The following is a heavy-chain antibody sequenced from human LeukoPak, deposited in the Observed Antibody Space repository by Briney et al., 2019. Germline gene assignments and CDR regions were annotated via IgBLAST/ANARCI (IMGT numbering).Heavy chain of an antibody. CDR2: IIPILGIA. Sequence: GASVKVSCKASGGTFSSYAISWVRQAPGQGLEWMGRIIPILGIANYAQKFQGRVTITADKSTSTAYMELSSLRSEDTAVYYCARVQYQLLYYFDYWGQGTLVTVSS. J-gene: IGHJ4*02. V-gene: IGHV1-69*04. CDR1: GGTFSSYA. D-gene: IGHD2-2*01. CDR3: ARVQYQLLYYFDY.